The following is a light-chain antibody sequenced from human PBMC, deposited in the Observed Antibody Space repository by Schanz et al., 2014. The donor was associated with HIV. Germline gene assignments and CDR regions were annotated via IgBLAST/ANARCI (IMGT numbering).Light chain of an antibody. CDR1: QSISSDY. CDR2: GAS. CDR3: QQYGSSPWT. V-gene: IGKV3-20*01. J-gene: IGKJ1*01. Sequence: PGERATLSCRTTQSISSDYLAWYQQRPGQPPRLLLYGASSRATGIPDRFSGSGSGTDFTLTISRLEPEDFAVYYCQQYGSSPWTFGQGTKVEIK.